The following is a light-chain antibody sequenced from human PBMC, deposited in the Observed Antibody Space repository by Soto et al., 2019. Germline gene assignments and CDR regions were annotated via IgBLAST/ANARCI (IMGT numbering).Light chain of an antibody. Sequence: QSVLTQPASVSGSPGQSITISCTGTSSDVGTYNYVSWYQHHPGKAPKLIIYEVSNRPSGVSNRFSGSKSGSTASLDISGLQSEDETDYYCASWDDSLNGYVFGSGTKVTVL. V-gene: IGLV2-14*01. CDR2: EVS. CDR3: ASWDDSLNGYV. J-gene: IGLJ1*01. CDR1: SSDVGTYNY.